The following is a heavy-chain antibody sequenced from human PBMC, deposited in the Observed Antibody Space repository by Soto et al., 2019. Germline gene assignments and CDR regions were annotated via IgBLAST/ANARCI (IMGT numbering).Heavy chain of an antibody. CDR3: ARSYSSGWEFDY. CDR1: GFTFRSFT. D-gene: IGHD6-19*01. CDR2: ISSNSAYI. Sequence: PGGSLRLSCAASGFTFRSFTMNWVRQAPGKGLEWVSTISSNSAYIYYTDALRGRFTISRDNAQNSLSLKLNSLRVEDTAVYYCARSYSSGWEFDYWGQGTQVTVSS. V-gene: IGHV3-21*04. J-gene: IGHJ4*02.